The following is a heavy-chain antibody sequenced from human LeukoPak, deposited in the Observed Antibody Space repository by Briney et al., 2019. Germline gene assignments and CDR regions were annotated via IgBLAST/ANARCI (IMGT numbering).Heavy chain of an antibody. CDR2: ISSSSSYI. Sequence: GGSLRLSCVASGFTFSSYSMNWVHQAPGKGLEWVSSISSSSSYIYYADSVKGRFTISRDNAKNSLYLQMNSLRAEDTAVYYCVRGSLASGVVVYYYYYLDVWGKGTTVTVSS. CDR3: VRGSLASGVVVYYYYYLDV. J-gene: IGHJ6*03. CDR1: GFTFSSYS. V-gene: IGHV3-21*01. D-gene: IGHD3-3*01.